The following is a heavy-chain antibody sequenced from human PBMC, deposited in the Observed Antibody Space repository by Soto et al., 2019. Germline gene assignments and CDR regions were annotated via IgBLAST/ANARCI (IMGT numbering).Heavy chain of an antibody. D-gene: IGHD6-19*01. CDR2: ISSSGSTI. CDR1: GFTFSDYY. J-gene: IGHJ4*02. V-gene: IGHV3-11*01. CDR3: ARARPVAGRGVYFDY. Sequence: GGSLRLSCAASGFTFSDYYMRWIRQAPGKGLEWVSYISSSGSTIYYADSVKGRFTISRDNAKNSLYLQMNSLRAEDTAVYYCARARPVAGRGVYFDYWGQGTLVTVSS.